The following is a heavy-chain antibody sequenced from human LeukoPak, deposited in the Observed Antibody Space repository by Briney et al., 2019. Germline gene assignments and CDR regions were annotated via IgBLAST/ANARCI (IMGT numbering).Heavy chain of an antibody. J-gene: IGHJ3*02. CDR1: GFTFSSYG. V-gene: IGHV3-33*01. Sequence: GGSLRLSCAASGFTFSSYGMHWVRQAPGKGLEWVAVIWSEENKKFYADSVKGRFTISRDNFKSTLYLQMDSLRVEDTAVYYCAREGLTSTPNNAFDIWGQGSVVTVSS. CDR3: AREGLTSTPNNAFDI. D-gene: IGHD4-23*01. CDR2: IWSEENKK.